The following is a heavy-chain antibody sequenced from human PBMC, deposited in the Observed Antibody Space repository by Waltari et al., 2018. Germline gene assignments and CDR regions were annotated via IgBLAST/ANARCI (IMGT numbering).Heavy chain of an antibody. CDR2: INPILGTA. CDR1: GGTFSSYA. CDR3: AGVVVVVAAHSGYYFDY. D-gene: IGHD2-15*01. J-gene: IGHJ4*02. Sequence: QVQLVQSGAEVKKPGSSVKVSCKASGGTFSSYAISWVRQAPGQGLEWMGRINPILGTANYAQKFQGRVTITADKSTSTAYMELSSLRSEDTAVYYCAGVVVVVAAHSGYYFDYWGQGTLVTVSS. V-gene: IGHV1-69*08.